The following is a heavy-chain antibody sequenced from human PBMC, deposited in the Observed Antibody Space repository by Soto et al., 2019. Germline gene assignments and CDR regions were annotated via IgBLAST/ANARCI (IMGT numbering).Heavy chain of an antibody. CDR3: ARDHTVTTFWYFDL. CDR2: ISSSSSTI. D-gene: IGHD4-4*01. Sequence: GGSLRLSCAASGFTFSSYSMNWVRQAPGKGLEWVSYISSSSSTIYYADSVKGRFTISRDNAKNSLYLQMNSLRAEDTAVYYCARDHTVTTFWYFDLWGRGTLVTVSS. V-gene: IGHV3-48*01. J-gene: IGHJ2*01. CDR1: GFTFSSYS.